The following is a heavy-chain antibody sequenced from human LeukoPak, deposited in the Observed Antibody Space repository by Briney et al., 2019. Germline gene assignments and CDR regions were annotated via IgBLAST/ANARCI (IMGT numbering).Heavy chain of an antibody. Sequence: GESLKISCKGSGYSFSNYYIAWVRQMPGKGLEWMGIIYPGDSDTTYSPSFQGQVTMSADKSISAAYLQWSSLKASDTAMYYCARGSFYHNYWGQGTLVTVSS. CDR3: ARGSFYHNY. J-gene: IGHJ4*02. V-gene: IGHV5-51*01. CDR2: IYPGDSDT. D-gene: IGHD5-24*01. CDR1: GYSFSNYY.